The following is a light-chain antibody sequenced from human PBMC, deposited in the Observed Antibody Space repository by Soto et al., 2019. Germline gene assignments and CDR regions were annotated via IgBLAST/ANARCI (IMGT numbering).Light chain of an antibody. CDR1: PSVSKY. V-gene: IGKV3-20*01. J-gene: IGKJ1*01. Sequence: EIVLTQSPGTLALSPGEGATLSCRVSPSVSKYLAWYQQKPGQAPRLLTYGASSMATGIPDSFSGSGSGTDLTLTISRLEPEDFAVYDCQQYGGSPQTFGQRTKVEIK. CDR2: GAS. CDR3: QQYGGSPQT.